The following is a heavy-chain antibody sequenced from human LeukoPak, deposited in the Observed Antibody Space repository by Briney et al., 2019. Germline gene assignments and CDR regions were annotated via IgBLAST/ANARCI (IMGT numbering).Heavy chain of an antibody. CDR2: ISAYNGNT. J-gene: IGHJ3*02. D-gene: IGHD3-16*02. Sequence: ASVKVSCKAFGCTLTSYDISWVRQAPGQGLEWMGWISAYNGNTNYAQKLQGRVTMTTDTSTSTAYMELRSLRSDDTAVYYCARGYPLGAFDIWGQGTMVTVSS. CDR3: ARGYPLGAFDI. CDR1: GCTLTSYD. V-gene: IGHV1-18*01.